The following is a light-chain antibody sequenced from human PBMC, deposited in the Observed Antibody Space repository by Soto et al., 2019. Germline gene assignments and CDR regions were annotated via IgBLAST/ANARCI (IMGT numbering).Light chain of an antibody. V-gene: IGKV1-5*03. CDR2: KAS. CDR1: QSISIW. Sequence: DIQMTQSPSTLSASVGDRVTITCRASQSISIWLAWYQQKPGKAPKLLIYKASSLESGVPSRFSGSGSGTEFTLTISSLQPDDFATYYCQQYNTYPWTFGQGTKVETK. J-gene: IGKJ1*01. CDR3: QQYNTYPWT.